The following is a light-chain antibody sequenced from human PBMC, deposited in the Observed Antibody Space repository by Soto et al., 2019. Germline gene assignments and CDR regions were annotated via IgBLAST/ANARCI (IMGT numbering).Light chain of an antibody. Sequence: DIEMTQSPSTLSASVGDRFTITCRASQSISSWLAWYQQKPGKAPKLLIYDASSLESGVPSRFSGSGSGTEFTPTISSLHPDDFATYYCQQYNSYWTFGQGTKVDIK. CDR3: QQYNSYWT. CDR1: QSISSW. V-gene: IGKV1-5*01. CDR2: DAS. J-gene: IGKJ1*01.